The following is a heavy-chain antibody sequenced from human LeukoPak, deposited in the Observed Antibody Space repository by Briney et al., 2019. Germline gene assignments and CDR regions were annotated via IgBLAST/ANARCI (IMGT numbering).Heavy chain of an antibody. CDR2: ISGSGGTT. CDR3: AKKPTPRIVGAHYYVDY. CDR1: GFTFSNAW. J-gene: IGHJ4*02. D-gene: IGHD1-26*01. V-gene: IGHV3-23*01. Sequence: GGSLRLSCAASGFTFSNAWMSWVRQAPGKGLEWVSVISGSGGTTYYADSVKGRFTISRDNSKNTLYLQMNSLRAEDTAIYYCAKKPTPRIVGAHYYVDYWGQGTLVTVSS.